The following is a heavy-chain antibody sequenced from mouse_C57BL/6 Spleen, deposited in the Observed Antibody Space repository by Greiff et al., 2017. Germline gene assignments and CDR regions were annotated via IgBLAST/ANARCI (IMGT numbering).Heavy chain of an antibody. CDR2: IYPRSGNT. J-gene: IGHJ1*03. CDR3: ARSVYYYGSSPHWYFDV. Sequence: VQLQQSGAELARPGASVKLSCKASGYTFTSYGISWVKQRTGQGLEWIGEIYPRSGNTYYNEKFKGKATLTADKSSSTAYMELRSLTSEDSAVYFCARSVYYYGSSPHWYFDVWGTGTTVTVSS. CDR1: GYTFTSYG. D-gene: IGHD1-1*01. V-gene: IGHV1-81*01.